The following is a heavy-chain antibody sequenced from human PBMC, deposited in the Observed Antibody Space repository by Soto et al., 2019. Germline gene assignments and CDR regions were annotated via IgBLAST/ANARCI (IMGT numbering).Heavy chain of an antibody. CDR2: VHTSVST. V-gene: IGHV4-4*07. CDR3: ARETAVASTGWLGP. CDR1: GDSISSYF. D-gene: IGHD6-19*01. Sequence: PSETLSLTCTVSGDSISSYFWSWIRQPAGKGLEWIGRVHTSVSTTYNPSLKSRVTMSVDTSKSQFSLKLTSVTAADTAVYYCARETAVASTGWLGPWGQGTLVTVSS. J-gene: IGHJ5*02.